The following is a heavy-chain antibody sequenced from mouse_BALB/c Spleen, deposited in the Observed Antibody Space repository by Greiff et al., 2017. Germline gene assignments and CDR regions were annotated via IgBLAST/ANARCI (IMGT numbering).Heavy chain of an antibody. V-gene: IGHV8-8*01. CDR2: IWWDDDK. J-gene: IGHJ3*01. CDR3: ARKEDYDGYPFAY. CDR1: GFSLSTSGMG. D-gene: IGHD2-2*01. Sequence: QVTLKECGPGILQPSQTLSLTCSFSGFSLSTSGMGVGWIRQPSGKGLEWLAHIWWDDDKRYNPALKSRLTISKDTSSNQVFLKIASVDTADTATYYCARKEDYDGYPFAYWGQGTLVTVSA.